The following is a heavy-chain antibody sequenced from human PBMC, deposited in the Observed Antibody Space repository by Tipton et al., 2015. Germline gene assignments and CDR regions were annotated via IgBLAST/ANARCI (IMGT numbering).Heavy chain of an antibody. D-gene: IGHD5-12*01. CDR3: ARDGDTYDYFDY. J-gene: IGHJ4*02. Sequence: LRLSCTVSGDSVNRYYWSWIRQPPGKGLEWIGYIYYSGNTNYNPSLKSRVTLSIDTSKNQFSLKLNSVTAADTAVYYCARDGDTYDYFDYWGQGTLVTVSS. CDR1: GDSVNRYY. V-gene: IGHV4-59*02. CDR2: IYYSGNT.